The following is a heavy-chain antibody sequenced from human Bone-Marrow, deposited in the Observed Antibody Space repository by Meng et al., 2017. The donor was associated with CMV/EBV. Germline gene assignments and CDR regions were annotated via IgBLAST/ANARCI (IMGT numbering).Heavy chain of an antibody. D-gene: IGHD2-2*01. CDR1: GFTFDDYA. V-gene: IGHV3-23*01. CDR3: AKDFRGYCSTTSCPLGWFDP. Sequence: GESLKISCAASGFTFDDYAMSWVRQAPGKGLEWVSAISGSGGSTYYADSVKGRFTISRDNSKNTLYLQMNSLRAEDTAVYYCAKDFRGYCSTTSCPLGWFDPWGQGTLVTVSS. J-gene: IGHJ5*02. CDR2: ISGSGGST.